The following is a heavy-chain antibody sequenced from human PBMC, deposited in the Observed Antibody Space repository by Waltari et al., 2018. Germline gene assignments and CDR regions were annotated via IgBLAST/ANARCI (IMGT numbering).Heavy chain of an antibody. CDR2: ISSSSSTI. V-gene: IGHV3-48*01. CDR1: GFTFSSYS. J-gene: IGHJ5*02. D-gene: IGHD1-26*01. Sequence: EVQLVESGGGLVQPGGSLRLSCAASGFTFSSYSMNWVRRAPGKGFEWVSYISSSSSTIYYADSVKGRVTISRDNAKNSLYLQMNSLRVEDTAVYYCAREGEDSLNWFDPWGQGTLVTVSS. CDR3: AREGEDSLNWFDP.